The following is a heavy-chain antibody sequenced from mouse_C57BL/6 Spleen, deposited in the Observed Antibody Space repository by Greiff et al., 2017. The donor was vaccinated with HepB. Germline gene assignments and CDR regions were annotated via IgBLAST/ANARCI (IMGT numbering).Heavy chain of an antibody. CDR1: GFNITDYY. V-gene: IGHV14-2*01. CDR3: ASGYGYDGFAY. J-gene: IGHJ3*01. Sequence: EVQLVESGAELVKPGASVKLSCTASGFNITDYYMHWVKQRTEQGLEWIGRIDPEDGETKYAAKFQGKATITADTSSNTAYLQLSSLTSEDTAVYYCASGYGYDGFAYWGQGTLVTVSA. CDR2: IDPEDGET. D-gene: IGHD2-2*01.